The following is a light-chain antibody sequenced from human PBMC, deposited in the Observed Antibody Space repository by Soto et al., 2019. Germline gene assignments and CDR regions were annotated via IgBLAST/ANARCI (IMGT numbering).Light chain of an antibody. CDR3: QHYSSSLSIT. CDR1: QSVRSTY. Sequence: EIVLTQSPGTLSLSPGERATLSCRASQSVRSTYLAWYQQKPGQAPRLLIHGASSRATGIPDRFSGSGSGTDFTLTISRLEAEDVAVYYCQHYSSSLSITCGRGTRLDIK. J-gene: IGKJ5*01. CDR2: GAS. V-gene: IGKV3-20*01.